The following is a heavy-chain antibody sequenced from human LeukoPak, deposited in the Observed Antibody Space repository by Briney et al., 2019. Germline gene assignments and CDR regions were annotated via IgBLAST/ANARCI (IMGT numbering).Heavy chain of an antibody. D-gene: IGHD3-3*01. CDR1: GGSISSYY. CDR2: IYYSGST. CDR3: ARHASRSYYDFWSGYYSDAFDI. V-gene: IGHV4-39*01. J-gene: IGHJ3*02. Sequence: SETLSLTCTVSGGSISSYYWGWIRQPPGKGLEWIGSIYYSGSTYYNPSLKSRVTISVDTSKNQFSLKLSSVTAADTAVYYCARHASRSYYDFWSGYYSDAFDIRGQGTMVTVSS.